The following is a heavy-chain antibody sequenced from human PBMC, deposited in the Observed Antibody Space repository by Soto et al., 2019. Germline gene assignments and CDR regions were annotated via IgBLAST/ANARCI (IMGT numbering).Heavy chain of an antibody. V-gene: IGHV4-61*01. CDR3: ARAGGGHVDTAMVG. Sequence: QVQLQESGPGLVKPSETLSLTCTVSGGSVSSGSYYWSWIRQPPGKGLEWIGYIYYSGSTNYNPSRKGRVTRSVDTSKSQFALKLSSVTAADTAVYYCARAGGGHVDTAMVGWGQGTLVTVSS. D-gene: IGHD5-18*01. CDR1: GGSVSSGSYY. CDR2: IYYSGST. J-gene: IGHJ4*02.